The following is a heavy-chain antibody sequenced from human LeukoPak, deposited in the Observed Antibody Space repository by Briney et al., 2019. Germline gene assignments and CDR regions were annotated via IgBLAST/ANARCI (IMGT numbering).Heavy chain of an antibody. CDR2: MNPNSGNT. CDR3: ARGLPEPGYFDY. J-gene: IGHJ4*02. D-gene: IGHD1-14*01. V-gene: IGHV1-8*03. Sequence: ASVKVSCKASGYTFTNNDINWVRQATGQGLEWMGWMNPNSGNTGYAQKFQGRVTITRNTSISTAYMELTSLRSEDTAVYYCARGLPEPGYFDYWGQGTLVTVSS. CDR1: GYTFTNND.